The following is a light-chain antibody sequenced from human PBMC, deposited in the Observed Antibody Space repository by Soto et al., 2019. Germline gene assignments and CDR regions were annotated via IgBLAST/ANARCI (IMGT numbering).Light chain of an antibody. V-gene: IGKV3-20*01. J-gene: IGKJ4*01. CDR2: AVS. CDR3: QQYYATPLT. Sequence: EIVLTQSPGTLSLSPGERATLSCRASQSVSSSFLAWYQQKPGQAPRLLIYAVSTRATGIPARFSGSGSGTEFTLTISSLQAEDVALFYCQQYYATPLTFGGGTKVDI. CDR1: QSVSSSF.